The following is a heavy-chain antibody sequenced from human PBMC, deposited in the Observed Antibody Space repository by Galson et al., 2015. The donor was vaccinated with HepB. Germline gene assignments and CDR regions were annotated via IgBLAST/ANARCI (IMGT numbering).Heavy chain of an antibody. CDR3: AREPYYYGSGTTNYFDY. Sequence: SLRLSCAASGFTFSSYGMHWVRQAPGKGLEWVAVIWYDGSNKYYADSVKGRFTISRDNSKNTLYLQMNSLRAEDTAVYYCAREPYYYGSGTTNYFDYWGQGTLVTVSS. D-gene: IGHD3-10*01. V-gene: IGHV3-33*01. CDR2: IWYDGSNK. CDR1: GFTFSSYG. J-gene: IGHJ4*02.